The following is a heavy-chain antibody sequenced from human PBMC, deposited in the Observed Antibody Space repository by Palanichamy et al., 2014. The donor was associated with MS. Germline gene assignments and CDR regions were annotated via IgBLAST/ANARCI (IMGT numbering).Heavy chain of an antibody. D-gene: IGHD3-22*01. J-gene: IGHJ4*02. CDR3: ARAYDSSGYYQRAFDY. CDR1: GYTFTSYG. Sequence: QVQLVQSGAEVKKPGGLSEGLLQRASGYTFTSYGISWVRQAPGQGLEWMGWISAYNGNTNYAQKLQGRVTMTTDTSTSTAYMELRSLRSDDTAVYYCARAYDSSGYYQRAFDYWGQGTPVTVSS. CDR2: ISAYNGNT. V-gene: IGHV1-18*01.